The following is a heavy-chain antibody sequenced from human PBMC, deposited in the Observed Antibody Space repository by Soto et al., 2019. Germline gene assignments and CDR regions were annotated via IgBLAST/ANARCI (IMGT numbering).Heavy chain of an antibody. Sequence: PGGSLRHSCASSGFTFISYALSWVRQAPGKGLEGVSAISGSGGSTYYADPGKGRFTISRDNTKNTLYLQMISLVAEDTAVYYYAKSYEFLGIISHYYMDVWGKGTTVTVSS. J-gene: IGHJ6*03. D-gene: IGHD3-3*01. CDR2: ISGSGGST. CDR3: AKSYEFLGIISHYYMDV. CDR1: GFTFISYA. V-gene: IGHV3-23*01.